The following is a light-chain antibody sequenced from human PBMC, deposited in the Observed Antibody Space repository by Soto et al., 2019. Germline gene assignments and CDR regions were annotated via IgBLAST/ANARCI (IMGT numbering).Light chain of an antibody. CDR2: DAS. J-gene: IGKJ2*01. V-gene: IGKV3-11*01. CDR1: QSVSSS. Sequence: ETVLTQSPATLSLSPGERATLSCRASQSVSSSLAWYQQKPGQAPRLLIYDASNSATGIPARFSGSGSGTAFTLTISSLEPEDFAVYYCQQRSDWPRTFGQGTKLEIK. CDR3: QQRSDWPRT.